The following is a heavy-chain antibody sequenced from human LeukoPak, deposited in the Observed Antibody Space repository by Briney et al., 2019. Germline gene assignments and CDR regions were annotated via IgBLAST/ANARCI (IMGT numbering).Heavy chain of an antibody. J-gene: IGHJ5*02. CDR2: IFNGGST. CDR1: GFAVSSNH. Sequence: QPGGSLRLSCAASGFAVSSNHMNWVRQAPGKGLEWVSVIFNGGSTYYADSVKGRFTISRDNSKNTLYLQMNSLRAEDTAMYYCAKDGLLYSYGYSWFDPWGQGTLVTVSS. V-gene: IGHV3-53*05. CDR3: AKDGLLYSYGYSWFDP. D-gene: IGHD5-18*01.